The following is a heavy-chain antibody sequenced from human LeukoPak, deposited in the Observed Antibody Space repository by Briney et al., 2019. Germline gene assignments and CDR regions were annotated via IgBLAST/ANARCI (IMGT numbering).Heavy chain of an antibody. Sequence: ASVKVSCKASGGTYSRYIISWVRQAPGHGLEWMGRMIPILGIANYAQKFQGRVTISADQSTSTDYMELSSLRSEDTAVYYCASRHKKYGSGSYGMDVWGRGTTV. CDR2: MIPILGIA. D-gene: IGHD3-10*01. V-gene: IGHV1-69*02. CDR3: ASRHKKYGSGSYGMDV. J-gene: IGHJ6*02. CDR1: GGTYSRYI.